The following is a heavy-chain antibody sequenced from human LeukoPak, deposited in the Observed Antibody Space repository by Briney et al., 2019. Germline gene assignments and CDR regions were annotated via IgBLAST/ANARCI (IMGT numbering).Heavy chain of an antibody. CDR1: GGSISSSSYY. V-gene: IGHV4-39*07. CDR2: IYYSGST. Sequence: PSETLSLTCTVSGGSISSSSYYWGWIRQPPGKGLEWIGSIYYSGSTYYNPSLKSRVTISVDTSKNQFSLKLSSVTAADTAVYYCARVWWELRSVDYWGQGTLVTVSS. D-gene: IGHD1-26*01. J-gene: IGHJ4*02. CDR3: ARVWWELRSVDY.